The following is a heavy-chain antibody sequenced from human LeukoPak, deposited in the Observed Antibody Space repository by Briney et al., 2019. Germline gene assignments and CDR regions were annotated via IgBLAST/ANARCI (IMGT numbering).Heavy chain of an antibody. J-gene: IGHJ6*03. CDR1: GGSFSGYY. CDR3: AIGYVYYYMDV. D-gene: IGHD5-18*01. CDR2: INHSGST. Sequence: SETLSLTCAVYGGSFSGYYWSWIRQPPGKGLEWIGEINHSGSTNYNPSLKSRVTISVDTSKNQFSLKLSSVTAADTAVYYCAIGYVYYYMDVWGKGATVTVSS. V-gene: IGHV4-34*01.